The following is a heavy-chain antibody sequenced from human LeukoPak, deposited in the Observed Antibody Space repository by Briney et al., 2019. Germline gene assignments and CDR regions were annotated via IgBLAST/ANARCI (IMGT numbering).Heavy chain of an antibody. CDR2: INSDGSTT. D-gene: IGHD3-3*01. V-gene: IGHV3-74*01. J-gene: IGHJ4*02. CDR3: AYSFWSGYSDF. CDR1: GSTFSNYW. Sequence: GGSLRLSCAASGSTFSNYWMHWVRQAPGKGLVWVSRINSDGSTTDYADPVKGRFTISRDNAKNTVYLQMLRAEDTAVYYCAYSFWSGYSDFWGQGTLVTVSP.